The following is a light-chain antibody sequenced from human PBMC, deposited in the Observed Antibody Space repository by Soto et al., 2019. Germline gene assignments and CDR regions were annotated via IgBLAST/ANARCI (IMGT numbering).Light chain of an antibody. J-gene: IGKJ5*01. CDR3: QQYGSSRPIA. Sequence: EIVLTQSPGTLSLSPGERATLSCRASQSVSSSYLAWYQQKPGQAPRLLIYGASSRATGIPDRFSGSGSGTPFTPTISPLEPGDFAVYYCQQYGSSRPIAFGQGKSLAIK. V-gene: IGKV3-20*01. CDR2: GAS. CDR1: QSVSSSY.